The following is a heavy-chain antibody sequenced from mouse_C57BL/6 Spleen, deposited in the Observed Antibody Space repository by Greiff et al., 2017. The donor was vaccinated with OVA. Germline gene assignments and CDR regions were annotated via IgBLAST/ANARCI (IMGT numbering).Heavy chain of an antibody. CDR3: ARDAGNYGYFDY. CDR1: GYSITSGYY. V-gene: IGHV3-6*01. CDR2: ISYDGSN. D-gene: IGHD2-1*01. J-gene: IGHJ2*01. Sequence: DVQLQESGPGLVKPSQSLSLTCSVTGYSITSGYYWNWIRQFPGNKLEWMGYISYDGSNNYNPSLKNRISITRDTSKNQFFLKLNSVTTEDTATYYCARDAGNYGYFDYWGQGTTLTVSS.